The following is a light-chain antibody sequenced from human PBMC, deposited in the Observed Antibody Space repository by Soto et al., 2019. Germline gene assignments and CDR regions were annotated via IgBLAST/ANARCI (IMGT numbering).Light chain of an antibody. V-gene: IGKV3-11*01. CDR1: QSVSNN. CDR2: DAS. Sequence: DIVFTQSPSTLSLSPGEGATLSCRASQSVSNNLAWYQQKPGQAPRLLIYDASNRATGIPARFSGSGSGTDFILTISSLEPEDFAVYYCQQRYNWPLTFGGGTKVDIK. CDR3: QQRYNWPLT. J-gene: IGKJ4*01.